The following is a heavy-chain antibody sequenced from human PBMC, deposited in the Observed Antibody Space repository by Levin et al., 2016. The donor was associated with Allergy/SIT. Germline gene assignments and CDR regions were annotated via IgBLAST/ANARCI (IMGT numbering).Heavy chain of an antibody. CDR3: TKDYVFREDATD. D-gene: IGHD3/OR15-3a*01. Sequence: GESLKISCAASGFTFSSYGMHWVRQAPGKGLEWVAVIWHDGSGKYFGDSVKGRFTISRDNSKNTLYLQMNSLRAEDTAVYYCTKDYVFREDATDWDQGTLVTVSS. V-gene: IGHV3-33*06. CDR1: GFTFSSYG. J-gene: IGHJ4*02. CDR2: IWHDGSGK.